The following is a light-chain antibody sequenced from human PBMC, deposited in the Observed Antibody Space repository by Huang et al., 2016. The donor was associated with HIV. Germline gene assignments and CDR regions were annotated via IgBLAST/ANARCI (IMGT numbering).Light chain of an antibody. CDR1: QTISTF. Sequence: DIQMTQSQSSLSASVGDRISITCRASQTISTFLNWYQQKPGKAPKLLIYAASNLQSGVSSRFSGTGSGTLFTLTVTGLLPDDFATYFCQQTSSVPLTFGGGTKVEMK. CDR2: AAS. CDR3: QQTSSVPLT. J-gene: IGKJ4*01. V-gene: IGKV1-39*01.